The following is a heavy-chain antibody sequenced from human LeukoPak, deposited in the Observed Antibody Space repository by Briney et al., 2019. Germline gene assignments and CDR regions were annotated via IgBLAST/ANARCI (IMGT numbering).Heavy chain of an antibody. CDR1: GFTVSSNS. V-gene: IGHV3-30*02. J-gene: IGHJ4*02. CDR2: IRYDGSNK. D-gene: IGHD2-21*02. CDR3: AKDRGRYCGGDCYSLKDY. Sequence: GVSLTLSCTVSGFTVSSNSMSWVRQAPGKGLEWVAFIRYDGSNKYYADSVKGRFTISRDNSKNTLYLQMNSLRAEDTAVYYCAKDRGRYCGGDCYSLKDYWGQGTLVTVPS.